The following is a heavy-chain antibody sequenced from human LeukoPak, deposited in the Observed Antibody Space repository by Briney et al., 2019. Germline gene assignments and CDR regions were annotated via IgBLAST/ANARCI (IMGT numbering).Heavy chain of an antibody. D-gene: IGHD4-23*01. V-gene: IGHV4-34*01. CDR1: GGSFSGYY. J-gene: IGHJ1*01. Sequence: PSETLSLTCAVYGGSFSGYYWSWIRQSPGNGLGWIGEINHSGSTNHNLSLKSRVTISVDMSKNEFSLKLSSVTAADTAVYYCARARVYGGDPSSPFRYWGQGTLVAVSS. CDR3: ARARVYGGDPSSPFRY. CDR2: INHSGST.